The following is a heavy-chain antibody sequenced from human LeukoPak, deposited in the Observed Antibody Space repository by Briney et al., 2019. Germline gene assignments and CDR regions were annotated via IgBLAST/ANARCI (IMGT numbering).Heavy chain of an antibody. D-gene: IGHD2-15*01. Sequence: GGSLRLSCAASGFTFSSYAMSWVRQAPGKGLEWVSPISGSGGSTYYADSVKGRFTISRDNSKNTLYLQMNSLRAEDTAVYYCAKDLVVVVVVAATYKDYWGQGTLVTVSS. V-gene: IGHV3-23*01. J-gene: IGHJ4*02. CDR2: ISGSGGST. CDR3: AKDLVVVVVVAATYKDY. CDR1: GFTFSSYA.